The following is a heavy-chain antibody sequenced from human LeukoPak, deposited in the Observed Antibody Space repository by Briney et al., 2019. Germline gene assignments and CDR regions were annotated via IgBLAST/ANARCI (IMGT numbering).Heavy chain of an antibody. CDR1: GFNVSNNY. J-gene: IGHJ4*02. V-gene: IGHV3-53*01. D-gene: IGHD5-12*01. CDR2: IHSGGTT. CDR3: ARDSDSGYGPFAS. Sequence: GGSLRLSCAASGFNVSNNYMSWVRQAPGKGLEWVSVIHSGGTTNYADSVQGRFTISRDNSKTTVYLHMNSLRAEDTAVYYCARDSDSGYGPFASWGQGTLVTVSS.